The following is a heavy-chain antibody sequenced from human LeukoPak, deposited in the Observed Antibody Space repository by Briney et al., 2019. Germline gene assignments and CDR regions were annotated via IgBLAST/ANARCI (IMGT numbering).Heavy chain of an antibody. Sequence: SETLSLTCTVSGGSISSYYWSWIRQPAGKGLEWIGRIYTRGSTNYNPSLERRVTMSVATSKNQCSLKLSSVTAADTAVYYCARDWCGGDCYSLVAFDIWGQGTMVTGSS. J-gene: IGHJ3*02. V-gene: IGHV4-4*07. CDR3: ARDWCGGDCYSLVAFDI. D-gene: IGHD2-21*02. CDR1: GGSISSYY. CDR2: IYTRGST.